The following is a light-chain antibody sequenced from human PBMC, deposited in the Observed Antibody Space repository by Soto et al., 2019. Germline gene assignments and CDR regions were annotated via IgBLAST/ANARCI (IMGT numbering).Light chain of an antibody. CDR3: QQYAGSSYT. CDR1: QSVSSNY. J-gene: IGKJ2*01. Sequence: EIVLTQSPGTLSLSPGERATLSCRASQSVSSNYLVWYQQKPGQAPRPLIYGASTRATGIPDRFSVSGSGTDFTLTISRLEPEDFAVYYCQQYAGSSYTFGQGTKLEIK. V-gene: IGKV3-20*01. CDR2: GAS.